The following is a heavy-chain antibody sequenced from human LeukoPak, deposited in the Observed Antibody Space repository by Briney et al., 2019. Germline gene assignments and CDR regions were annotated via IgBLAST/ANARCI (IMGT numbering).Heavy chain of an antibody. Sequence: GGSLRLSCAAPGFPFSVSWMGWVRQAPGKGLEWVSVIYSGGSTYYADSVKGRFTISRDNSKNTLYLQMNSLRAEDTAVYYCARDPYSGGDYWGQGTLVTVSS. V-gene: IGHV3-66*01. J-gene: IGHJ4*02. CDR1: GFPFSVSW. CDR3: ARDPYSGGDY. D-gene: IGHD1-26*01. CDR2: IYSGGST.